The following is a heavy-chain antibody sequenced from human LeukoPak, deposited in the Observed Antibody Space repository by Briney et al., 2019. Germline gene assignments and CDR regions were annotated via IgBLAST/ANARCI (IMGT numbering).Heavy chain of an antibody. CDR3: AKVSWANYFDY. D-gene: IGHD6-13*01. J-gene: IGHJ4*02. CDR1: GFTFRSYA. CDR2: ISGSGGNT. Sequence: GGSLRLSCAASGFTFRSYAMSWVRQAPGKGLEWVSAISGSGGNTNYADSVRGRFTISRDNSKSTLYLQMNSLRAEDTAIYYCAKVSWANYFDYWGQGTLVTVSS. V-gene: IGHV3-23*01.